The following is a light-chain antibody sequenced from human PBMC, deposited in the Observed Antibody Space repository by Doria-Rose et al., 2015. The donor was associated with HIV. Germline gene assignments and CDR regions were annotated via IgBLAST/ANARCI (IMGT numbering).Light chain of an antibody. J-gene: IGKJ3*01. Sequence: DIRVTQSPESLGMSLGERATLNCRSNRSLLYTSKNYLAWYQQKPGQPPKLLMYWASTRQSGVPARFSGSGSGTDFTLTISSLEAEDVAVCYCQQYYDTPSFGPGTTVDIK. CDR3: QQYYDTPS. V-gene: IGKV4-1*01. CDR2: WAS. CDR1: RSLLYTSKNY.